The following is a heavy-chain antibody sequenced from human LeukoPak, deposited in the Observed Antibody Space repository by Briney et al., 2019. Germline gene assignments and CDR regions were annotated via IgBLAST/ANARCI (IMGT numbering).Heavy chain of an antibody. Sequence: ASVKVSCKASAYTFTAYYMQWVRRAPGQGLEWIGWIKPKRGGTRYAQKFQGRVTMTRDTSISTAYMELSRLRSDDTAVYYCARERPSIPLVRGVVNDFDYWGQGTLVTVSS. CDR2: IKPKRGGT. D-gene: IGHD3-10*01. CDR1: AYTFTAYY. CDR3: ARERPSIPLVRGVVNDFDY. J-gene: IGHJ4*02. V-gene: IGHV1-2*02.